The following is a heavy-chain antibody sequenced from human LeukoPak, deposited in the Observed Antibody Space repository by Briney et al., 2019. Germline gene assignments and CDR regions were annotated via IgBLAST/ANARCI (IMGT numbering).Heavy chain of an antibody. D-gene: IGHD3-22*01. Sequence: SVKVSCKASGGTFSSYTISWVRQAPGQGLEWMGRIIPILGIANYAQKFQARVTITADKSMCTAYTELSRLRPENTAVYDCVYYYDSSEVFATWGQGTMVTVSS. CDR3: VYYYDSSEVFAT. J-gene: IGHJ3*01. CDR1: GGTFSSYT. CDR2: IIPILGIA. V-gene: IGHV1-69*02.